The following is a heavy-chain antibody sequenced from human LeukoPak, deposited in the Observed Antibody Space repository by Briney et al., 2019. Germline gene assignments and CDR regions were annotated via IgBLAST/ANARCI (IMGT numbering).Heavy chain of an antibody. D-gene: IGHD3-16*02. CDR2: INQDGSEK. V-gene: IGHV3-7*01. CDR3: ARDPSSITFGGVIGDY. Sequence: GGSLRLSCAASGFTFSNAWMSWVRQAPGKGLEWVANINQDGSEKYYVDSVKGRFTISRDNAKNSLYLQMNSLRAEDTSVYYCARDPSSITFGGVIGDYWGQGTLVTVSS. J-gene: IGHJ4*02. CDR1: GFTFSNAW.